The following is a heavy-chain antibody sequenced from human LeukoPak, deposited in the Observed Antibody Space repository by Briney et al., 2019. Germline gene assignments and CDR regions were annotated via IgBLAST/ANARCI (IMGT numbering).Heavy chain of an antibody. V-gene: IGHV3-11*04. D-gene: IGHD2-21*02. CDR3: ARSSSYCTYFDL. Sequence: GGSLRLSCAASGFTLRDYYMSWIRQAPGKGLEWISYMSSTGNTIYYAESVKGRFTVSRDSANNSLSLQMTRLSAEDSAVFYCARSSSYCTYFDLWGRETLVTVSS. CDR1: GFTLRDYY. J-gene: IGHJ2*01. CDR2: MSSTGNTI.